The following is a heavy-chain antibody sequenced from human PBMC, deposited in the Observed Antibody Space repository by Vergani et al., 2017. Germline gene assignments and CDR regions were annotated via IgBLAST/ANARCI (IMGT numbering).Heavy chain of an antibody. Sequence: QVQLVQSGAEVKKPGASVKVSCKASGYTFTGYYMHWVRQAPGQGLEWMGWINPSSGGTNYAQKFQGRVTMTRETSISTAYMELGRLRADDTAVYYCARGGVAVAGTRARLYGMDVWGQGTTVTVSS. CDR2: INPSSGGT. D-gene: IGHD6-19*01. J-gene: IGHJ6*02. V-gene: IGHV1-2*02. CDR3: ARGGVAVAGTRARLYGMDV. CDR1: GYTFTGYY.